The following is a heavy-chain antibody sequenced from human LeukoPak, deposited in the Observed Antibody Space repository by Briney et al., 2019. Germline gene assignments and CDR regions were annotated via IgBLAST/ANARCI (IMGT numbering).Heavy chain of an antibody. J-gene: IGHJ4*02. D-gene: IGHD6-19*01. CDR3: ARENTRQQWSYYFDY. CDR2: IYTSGST. CDR1: GGSISGGSYY. V-gene: IGHV4-61*02. Sequence: SQTLSLTCTVSGGSISGGSYYWSWIRQPAGKGLEWIGRIYTSGSTNYNPSLKSRVTISVDTSKNQFSLKLSSVTAADTAVYYCARENTRQQWSYYFDYWGQGTLVTVSS.